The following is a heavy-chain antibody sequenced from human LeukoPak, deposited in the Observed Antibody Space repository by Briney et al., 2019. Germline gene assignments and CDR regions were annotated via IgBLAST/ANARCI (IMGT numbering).Heavy chain of an antibody. D-gene: IGHD3-22*01. V-gene: IGHV1-2*02. CDR3: ARDLFGYYDSSGYPY. J-gene: IGHJ4*02. CDR2: INPDSGGT. CDR1: GYTFSDYY. Sequence: ASVKVSCKASGYTFSDYYMHWVRQAPGQGLEWMGWINPDSGGTKYAQKFQGRVTMTRDTSISTAYMELSRLRSDDTAVYYCARDLFGYYDSSGYPYWGQGTLVTVSS.